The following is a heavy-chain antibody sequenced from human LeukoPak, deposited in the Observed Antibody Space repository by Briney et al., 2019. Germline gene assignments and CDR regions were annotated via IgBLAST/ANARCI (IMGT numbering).Heavy chain of an antibody. CDR3: AGGTDYGGTYYFDY. J-gene: IGHJ4*02. V-gene: IGHV3-20*04. D-gene: IGHD4-23*01. Sequence: GGSLRLSCAASGFTFDDYGMSWVRQAPGKGLEWVSGINWNGGSTGYADSVKGRFTISRDNAKNSLYLQMNSLRAEDTALYYCAGGTDYGGTYYFDYWGQGTLVTVSS. CDR1: GFTFDDYG. CDR2: INWNGGST.